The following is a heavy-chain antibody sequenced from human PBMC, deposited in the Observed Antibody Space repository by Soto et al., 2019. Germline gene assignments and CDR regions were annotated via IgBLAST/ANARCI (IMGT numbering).Heavy chain of an antibody. D-gene: IGHD4-17*01. Sequence: EVQLLESGGGLVQPGGSLRLSCAASGFPFSGYAINWVRQAPGKGLEWVSIISGSGSSTNYADSVKGRFTISRDNARDTVYLQMNSLRAEDPAVYYCAKSYYVDYDHRLLFDNWGQGTLVTVSS. CDR3: AKSYYVDYDHRLLFDN. CDR1: GFPFSGYA. J-gene: IGHJ4*02. V-gene: IGHV3-23*01. CDR2: ISGSGSST.